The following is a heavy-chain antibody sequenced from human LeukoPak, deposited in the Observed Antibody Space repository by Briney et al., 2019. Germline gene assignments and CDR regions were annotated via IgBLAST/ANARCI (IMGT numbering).Heavy chain of an antibody. Sequence: GRSLRLSCAASGFTFSSYAMHWVRQAPGKGLEWVAVISYDGSNKYYADSVKGRFTISRDNSKNTLYLQMNSLRAEDTAVYYCASPLDTWIQPFDYWGQGTLVTVSS. V-gene: IGHV3-30*04. CDR3: ASPLDTWIQPFDY. J-gene: IGHJ4*02. CDR1: GFTFSSYA. D-gene: IGHD5-18*01. CDR2: ISYDGSNK.